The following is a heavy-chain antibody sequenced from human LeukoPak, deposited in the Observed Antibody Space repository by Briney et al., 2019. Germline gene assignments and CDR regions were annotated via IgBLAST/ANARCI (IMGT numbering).Heavy chain of an antibody. J-gene: IGHJ6*02. CDR2: INTKSGGT. D-gene: IGHD6-13*01. Sequence: AWVQFSFKASGYAFTFYYMHWVRPAPGQGREWMGWINTKSGGTNYAQKFQGRVTMTSDTSISTAYMELSRLRSDDTAVYYCARGSSSYYVYYGMDVWGQGTTVTVSS. CDR1: GYAFTFYY. CDR3: ARGSSSYYVYYGMDV. V-gene: IGHV1-2*02.